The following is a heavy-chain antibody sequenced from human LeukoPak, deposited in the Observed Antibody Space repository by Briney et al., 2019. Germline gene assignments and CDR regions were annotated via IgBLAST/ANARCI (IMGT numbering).Heavy chain of an antibody. CDR3: ARGDAVVAAQFDY. CDR1: GGTFSSYA. CDR2: IIPIFGTA. V-gene: IGHV1-69*01. J-gene: IGHJ4*02. D-gene: IGHD6-13*01. Sequence: SVKVSCKASGGTFSSYAISWVRQAPGQGLEWMGGIIPIFGTANYAQKFQGRVTITADESTSTAYMELSSLRSEDKAVYYCARGDAVVAAQFDYWGQGTLVTVSS.